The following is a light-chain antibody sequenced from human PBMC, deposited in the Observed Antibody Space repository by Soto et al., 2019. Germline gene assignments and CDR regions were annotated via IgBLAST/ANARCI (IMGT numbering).Light chain of an antibody. Sequence: QSVLTQPRSVSGSPGQSVTISCTGTSSDVGGYNYVSWYQQHPGKAPKLMIYDVSSRPSGVSHRFSGSKSGNTASLTISGLQPEDEADYYCSSFTSRSTFNYVFGTGTKLTVL. CDR2: DVS. V-gene: IGLV2-11*01. CDR3: SSFTSRSTFNYV. J-gene: IGLJ1*01. CDR1: SSDVGGYNY.